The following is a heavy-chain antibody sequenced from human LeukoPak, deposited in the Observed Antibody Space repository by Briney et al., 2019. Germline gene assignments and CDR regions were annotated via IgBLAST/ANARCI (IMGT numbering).Heavy chain of an antibody. CDR2: IYSGGST. Sequence: GGSLRLSCAASGFTVSSNYMSWVRQAPGKGLEWVSVIYSGGSTYYADSVKGRFTISRDNSKNTLYLQMNSPRAEDTAVYYCARAADCSSTSCYTSWFDPWGQGTLVTVSS. D-gene: IGHD2-2*02. CDR1: GFTVSSNY. CDR3: ARAADCSSTSCYTSWFDP. J-gene: IGHJ5*02. V-gene: IGHV3-66*01.